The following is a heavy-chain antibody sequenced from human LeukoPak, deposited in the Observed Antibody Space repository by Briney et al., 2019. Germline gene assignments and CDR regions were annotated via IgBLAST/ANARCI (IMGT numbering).Heavy chain of an antibody. J-gene: IGHJ3*02. V-gene: IGHV1-2*02. CDR3: ARLYCSGGSCYTPSGAFDI. Sequence: ASVKVSCKASGYTFTGYYMHWVRQAPGQGLEWMGWINPNSGGTIYAQKFQGRVTMTRDTSISTAYMELSRLRSDDTAVYYCARLYCSGGSCYTPSGAFDIWGQGTMVTVSS. D-gene: IGHD2-15*01. CDR2: INPNSGGT. CDR1: GYTFTGYY.